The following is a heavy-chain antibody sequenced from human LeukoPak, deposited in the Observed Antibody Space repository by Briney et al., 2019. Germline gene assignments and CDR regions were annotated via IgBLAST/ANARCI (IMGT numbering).Heavy chain of an antibody. J-gene: IGHJ6*02. D-gene: IGHD3-10*01. CDR3: ARFPRFGELRYYYYGMDV. CDR1: GGSISSYY. V-gene: IGHV4-59*01. CDR2: IYYSGST. Sequence: SETLSLACTVSGGSISSYYWSWIRQPPGKGLEWIGYIYYSGSTNYNPSLKSRVTISVDTSKNQFSLKLSSVTAADTAVYYCARFPRFGELRYYYYGMDVRGQGTTVTVSS.